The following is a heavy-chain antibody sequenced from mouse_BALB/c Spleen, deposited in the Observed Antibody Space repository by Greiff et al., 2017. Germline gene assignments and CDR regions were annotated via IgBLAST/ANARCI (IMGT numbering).Heavy chain of an antibody. D-gene: IGHD1-1*01. CDR1: GFNIKDTY. CDR2: IDPANGNT. J-gene: IGHJ2*01. V-gene: IGHV14-3*02. CDR3: AREDYGSSSFDY. Sequence: VQLQQSGAELVKPGASVKLSCTASGFNIKDTYMHWVKQRPEQGLEWIGRIDPANGNTKYDPKFQGKATITADTSSNTAYLQLSSLTSEDTAVYYCAREDYGSSSFDYWGQGTTLTVSS.